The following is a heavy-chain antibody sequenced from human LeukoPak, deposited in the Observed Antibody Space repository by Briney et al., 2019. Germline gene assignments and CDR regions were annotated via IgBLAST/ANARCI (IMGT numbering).Heavy chain of an antibody. D-gene: IGHD3-3*01. CDR3: ASLRITIFGVVTPFDY. J-gene: IGHJ4*02. CDR2: IYYSGST. Sequence: PSETLSLTCTVSGGSISSSSYYWGWIRQPPGKGLEWIGSIYYSGSTYYNPSLKSRVTISVDTSKNQFSLKLSSVTAADTAVYYCASLRITIFGVVTPFDYWGQGTLVTVSS. V-gene: IGHV4-39*01. CDR1: GGSISSSSYY.